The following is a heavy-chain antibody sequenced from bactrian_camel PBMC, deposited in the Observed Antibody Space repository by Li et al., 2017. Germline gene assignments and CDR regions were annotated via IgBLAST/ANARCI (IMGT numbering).Heavy chain of an antibody. V-gene: IGHV3S40*01. CDR2: LWIGGATT. D-gene: IGHD7*01. CDR1: RYTYIRNC. J-gene: IGHJ4*01. CDR3: AADQLYGTCRDVLDFPA. Sequence: VQLVESGGGSVQAGGSLRLSCAAGRYTYIRNCMGWFRQRPGKDREGLAVLWIGGATTVYADSVKGRFIITRDKAKDLGYLQMNGLQPEDTGMYYCAADQLYGTCRDVLDFPARGQGTQVTVSS.